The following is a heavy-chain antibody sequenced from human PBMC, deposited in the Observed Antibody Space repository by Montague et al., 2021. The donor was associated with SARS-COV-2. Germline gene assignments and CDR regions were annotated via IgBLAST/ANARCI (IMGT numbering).Heavy chain of an antibody. V-gene: IGHV4-34*01. J-gene: IGHJ4*02. CDR2: INHSGST. CDR1: GGSFSCYY. Sequence: SETLSLTCVVYGGSFSCYYWSWIRQPPGKGLEWIGEINHSGSTNYNPSLKSRVTISVDTSKKQFSLRLNSVTAADTAVYYCARGGGDSSGALDYWGRGTLVTVSS. D-gene: IGHD2-21*02. CDR3: ARGGGDSSGALDY.